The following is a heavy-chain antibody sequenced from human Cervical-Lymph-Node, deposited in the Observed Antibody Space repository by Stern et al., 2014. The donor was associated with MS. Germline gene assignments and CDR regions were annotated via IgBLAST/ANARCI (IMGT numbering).Heavy chain of an antibody. CDR1: GGSISSSNW. D-gene: IGHD4-17*01. CDR2: IYPRGST. Sequence: QVQLQESGPGLVKPSGTLSLTCAVSGGSISSSNWWRWVRQPPGKGLEWIGEIYPRGSTTYNPYLKSRVTISVDKSKNQFSLKLSSVTAADTAVYYCASNYGSDAFDIWGQGTMVTVSS. J-gene: IGHJ3*02. CDR3: ASNYGSDAFDI. V-gene: IGHV4-4*02.